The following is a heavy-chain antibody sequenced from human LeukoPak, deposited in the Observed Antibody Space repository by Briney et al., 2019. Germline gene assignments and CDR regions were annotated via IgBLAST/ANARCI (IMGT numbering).Heavy chain of an antibody. Sequence: SETLSLTCTVSGGSISSYYWSWIRQPPGKGLEWIGYIYYSGSTNYNPSLKSRVTISVDTSKNQFSLKLSSVTAADTAVYYCARDQGITIFGVVNYGYMDVWGKGTTVTVSS. D-gene: IGHD3-3*01. J-gene: IGHJ6*03. CDR2: IYYSGST. V-gene: IGHV4-59*12. CDR3: ARDQGITIFGVVNYGYMDV. CDR1: GGSISSYY.